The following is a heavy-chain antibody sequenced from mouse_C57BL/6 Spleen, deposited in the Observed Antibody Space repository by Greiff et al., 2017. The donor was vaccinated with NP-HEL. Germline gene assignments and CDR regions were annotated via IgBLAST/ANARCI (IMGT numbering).Heavy chain of an antibody. J-gene: IGHJ2*01. D-gene: IGHD2-4*01. Sequence: DVMLVESGGGLVQPGGSMKLSCAASGFTFSDAWMDWVRQSPEKGLEWVAEIRNKANNHATYYAESVKGRFTISRDDSKSSVYLQMNSLRAEDTGIYYCRTGYYDYVGVYFDYWGQGTTLTVSS. V-gene: IGHV6-6*01. CDR1: GFTFSDAW. CDR2: IRNKANNHAT. CDR3: RTGYYDYVGVYFDY.